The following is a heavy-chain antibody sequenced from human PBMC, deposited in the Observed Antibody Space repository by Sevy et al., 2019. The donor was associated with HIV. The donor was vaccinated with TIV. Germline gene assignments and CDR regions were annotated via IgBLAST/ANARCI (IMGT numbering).Heavy chain of an antibody. V-gene: IGHV4-59*01. J-gene: IGHJ4*02. CDR3: ARAAAGSFDY. CDR2: IYYSGST. Sequence: SETLSLTCTVSGGSISSYYWSWIRQPPGKGLEWIGYIYYSGSTNYNPSLKSRVTISVDTSKNQFSLKLSSVTAADMAVYYCARAAAGSFDYWGQGTLVTVSS. CDR1: GGSISSYY. D-gene: IGHD6-13*01.